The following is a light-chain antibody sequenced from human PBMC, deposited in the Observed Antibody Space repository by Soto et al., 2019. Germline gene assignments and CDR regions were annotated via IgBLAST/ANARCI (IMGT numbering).Light chain of an antibody. J-gene: IGKJ2*01. Sequence: EIVLTQSPGTLSLSPGERATLSCRVSQSISSHSLAWYQHKPGQPPRLLIYAASSRATGVPDRFSGSGSGTDFTHNISRLEPEDFEVYYCQRDNFGQGTKLEIK. CDR3: QRDN. CDR1: QSISSHS. V-gene: IGKV3-20*01. CDR2: AAS.